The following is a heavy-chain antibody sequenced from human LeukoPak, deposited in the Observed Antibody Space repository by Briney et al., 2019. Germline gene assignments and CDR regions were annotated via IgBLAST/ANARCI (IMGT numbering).Heavy chain of an antibody. CDR1: GFTFSSYW. V-gene: IGHV3-33*08. CDR3: ARVHWGNYYLNAFDI. Sequence: PGGSLRLSCAASGFTFSSYWMSWVRQAPGKGLEWVAVTWYDGSNKYYADSVKGRFTISRDNPKNTLYLQMNSLRVEDTAVYYCARVHWGNYYLNAFDIWGQGTMVTVSS. J-gene: IGHJ3*02. D-gene: IGHD3-10*01. CDR2: TWYDGSNK.